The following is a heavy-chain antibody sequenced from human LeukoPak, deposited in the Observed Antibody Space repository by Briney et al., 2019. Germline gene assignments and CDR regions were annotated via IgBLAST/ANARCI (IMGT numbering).Heavy chain of an antibody. CDR2: IYYSGST. CDR3: ARSNYKPSNAFDI. D-gene: IGHD4-11*01. CDR1: GGSISSGGYY. J-gene: IGHJ3*02. V-gene: IGHV4-31*03. Sequence: SETLSLTCTVSGGSISSGGYYWSWIRQHPGKGLEWIGYIYYSGSTYYNPSLKSRVTISVDTSKNQFSLKLSSVTAADTAVYYCARSNYKPSNAFDIWDQGTMVTVSS.